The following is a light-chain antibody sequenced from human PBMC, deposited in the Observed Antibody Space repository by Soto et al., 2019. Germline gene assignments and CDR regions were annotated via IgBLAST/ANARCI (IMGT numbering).Light chain of an antibody. CDR1: ISDVGGYNF. CDR3: SSYVGSNNLV. CDR2: EVT. Sequence: QSALTQPPSASGSPGQSVTISCTGTISDVGGYNFVSWYQQHPGKAPKLMIYEVTKRPSGVPDRFSGSKSGNTASLTVSGLQADDEADYYCSSYVGSNNLVFGGGTKLTVL. J-gene: IGLJ3*02. V-gene: IGLV2-8*01.